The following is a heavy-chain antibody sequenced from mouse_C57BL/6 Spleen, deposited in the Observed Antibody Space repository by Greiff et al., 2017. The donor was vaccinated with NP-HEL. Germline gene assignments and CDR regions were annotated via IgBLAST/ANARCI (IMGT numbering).Heavy chain of an antibody. D-gene: IGHD2-2*01. J-gene: IGHJ1*03. CDR3: ARDGYDRDFDV. CDR2: ISYDGSN. CDR1: GYSITSGYY. Sequence: EVQLQESGPGLVKPSQSLSLTCSVTGYSITSGYYWNWIRQFPGNKLEWMGYISYDGSNNYNPSLKNRISITRDTSKNQFFLKLNSVTTEDTATYYCARDGYDRDFDVWGTGTTVTVSS. V-gene: IGHV3-6*01.